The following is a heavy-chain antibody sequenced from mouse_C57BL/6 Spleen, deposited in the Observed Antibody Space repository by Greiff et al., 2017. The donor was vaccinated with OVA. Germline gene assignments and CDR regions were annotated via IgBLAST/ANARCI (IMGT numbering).Heavy chain of an antibody. V-gene: IGHV1-26*01. CDR3: ARHDYEYFDV. CDR2: INPNNGGT. D-gene: IGHD2-4*01. J-gene: IGHJ1*03. Sequence: VQLQQSGPELVKPGASVKISCKASGYTFTDYYMNWVKQSHGKSLEWIGDINPNNGGTSYNQKFKGKATLTVDKSSSTAYMELRSLTSEDSAVYYCARHDYEYFDVWGTGTTVTVSS. CDR1: GYTFTDYY.